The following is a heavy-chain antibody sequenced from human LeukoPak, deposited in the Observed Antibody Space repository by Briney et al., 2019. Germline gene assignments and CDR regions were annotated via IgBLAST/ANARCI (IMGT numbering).Heavy chain of an antibody. J-gene: IGHJ5*02. V-gene: IGHV4-59*01. Sequence: SETLSLTCTVSGDSINNNYWSWLRQPPGRALEWIGYNYDSGSAKVNPSLKSRVTISVDTSKNLFSLKLTSVTAADTAVYYCATCRDEFGDYGFTSWGQGTLVTVSS. CDR2: NYDSGSA. CDR3: ATCRDEFGDYGFTS. CDR1: GDSINNNY. D-gene: IGHD4-17*01.